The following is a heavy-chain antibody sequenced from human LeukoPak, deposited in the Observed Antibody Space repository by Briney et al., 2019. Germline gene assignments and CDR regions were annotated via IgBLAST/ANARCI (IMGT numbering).Heavy chain of an antibody. V-gene: IGHV3-20*04. D-gene: IGHD3-3*01. CDR1: GFTFHENA. CDR2: INWNGGST. CDR3: ARSKSFDFWSGYSGFDY. J-gene: IGHJ4*02. Sequence: GRSLRLSCAASGFTFHENAMHWFRQAPGKGLEWVSGINWNGGSTGYADSVKGRFTISRDNAKNSLYLQMNSLRAEDTALYYCARSKSFDFWSGYSGFDYWGQGTLVTVSS.